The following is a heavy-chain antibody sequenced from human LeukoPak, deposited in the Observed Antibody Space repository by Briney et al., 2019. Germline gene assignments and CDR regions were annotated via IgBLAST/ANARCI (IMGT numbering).Heavy chain of an antibody. D-gene: IGHD5-12*01. Sequence: VSVKFSCKASGYTFTDYYIHWVRQAPGQGLEWMGWINPSTGGTNPAQKFRGRITMTRDTSISTAYMELSGLTSDDTAVYYCASGHATSRQYSGYGHYWGQGTLVTVSP. CDR2: INPSTGGT. CDR1: GYTFTDYY. V-gene: IGHV1-2*02. CDR3: ASGHATSRQYSGYGHY. J-gene: IGHJ4*02.